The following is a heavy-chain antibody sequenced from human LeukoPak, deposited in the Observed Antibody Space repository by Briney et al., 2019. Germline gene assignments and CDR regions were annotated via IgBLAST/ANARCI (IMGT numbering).Heavy chain of an antibody. D-gene: IGHD5-12*01. Sequence: ASVKVSCKASGYTFTSYGISWVRQAPGQGLEWMGWINPNSGGTNYAQKFQGRVTMTRDTSISTAYMELSRLRSDDTAVYYCAREKRGYSGYDYYYYMDVWGKGTTVTISS. CDR2: INPNSGGT. V-gene: IGHV1-2*02. CDR3: AREKRGYSGYDYYYYMDV. CDR1: GYTFTSYG. J-gene: IGHJ6*03.